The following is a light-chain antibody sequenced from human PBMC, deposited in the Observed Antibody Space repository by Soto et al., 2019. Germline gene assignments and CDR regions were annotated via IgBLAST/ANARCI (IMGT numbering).Light chain of an antibody. Sequence: DIHMTQSPSSLYASIGDRVTITCRSSQIIDTYLNWYQQKAGKAPKLLIYGVSKLQSGVPPRFSGSGSGTEFTLTITGLQPEDFATYYCQQSYSSPLRAFGGGTKVEIK. CDR2: GVS. CDR3: QQSYSSPLRA. CDR1: QIIDTY. V-gene: IGKV1-39*01. J-gene: IGKJ4*01.